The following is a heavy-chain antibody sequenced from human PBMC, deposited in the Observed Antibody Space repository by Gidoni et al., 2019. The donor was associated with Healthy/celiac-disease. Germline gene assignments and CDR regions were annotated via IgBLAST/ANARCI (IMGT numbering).Heavy chain of an antibody. CDR1: GFTFSSYA. J-gene: IGHJ3*02. CDR2: ISGSGGST. V-gene: IGHV3-23*04. CDR3: AKGAYEVQLERRGAFDI. D-gene: IGHD1-1*01. Sequence: EVQLVESGGGLVQPGGSLRLPCAASGFTFSSYAMSWVRQAPGKGLGWVSAISGSGGSTYYADSVKGRFTISRDNSKNTLYLQMNSLRAEDTAVYYCAKGAYEVQLERRGAFDIWGQGTMVTVSS.